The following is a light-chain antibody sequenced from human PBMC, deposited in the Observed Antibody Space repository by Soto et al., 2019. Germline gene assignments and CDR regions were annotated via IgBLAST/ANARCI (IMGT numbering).Light chain of an antibody. Sequence: QSVLTQPPSLSEAPRQRVTISCSGSSSNIGKNVVTWYQQLPGQAPKLLIYYNDLLPSGVSDRFSGSKSGTSASLAISGLQSEDEADYYCASWDDSLNGPVFGGGTKLTVL. V-gene: IGLV1-36*01. CDR2: YND. CDR3: ASWDDSLNGPV. CDR1: SSNIGKNV. J-gene: IGLJ3*02.